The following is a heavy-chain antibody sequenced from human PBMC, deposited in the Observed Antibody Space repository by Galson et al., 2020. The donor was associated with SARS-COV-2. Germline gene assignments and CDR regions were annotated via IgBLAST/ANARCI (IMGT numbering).Heavy chain of an antibody. Sequence: SETLSLTCAVYGGSFGGYYWSWIRQPPGKGLEWIGEINDSGWTNHNPSLKSRVTISVDTSKNQFSLKLHSVTAADTAVYYCARRDLIANRPGPLDSWGQGTQVTVSS. CDR2: INDSGWT. CDR3: ARRDLIANRPGPLDS. D-gene: IGHD6-6*01. J-gene: IGHJ4*02. CDR1: GGSFGGYY. V-gene: IGHV4-34*01.